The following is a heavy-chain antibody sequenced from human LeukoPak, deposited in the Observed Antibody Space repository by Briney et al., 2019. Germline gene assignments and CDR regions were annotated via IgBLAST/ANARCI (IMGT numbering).Heavy chain of an antibody. J-gene: IGHJ6*02. CDR2: IYYSGST. V-gene: IGHV4-39*07. CDR3: ARVGIGYCSSTSCSGMNV. CDR1: GGSISSSSYY. Sequence: PSETLSLTCTVSGGSISSSSYYWGWIRQPPGKGLEWIGSIYYSGSTYYNPSLKSRVTISVDMSKNQFSLKLSSVTAADTAVYYCARVGIGYCSSTSCSGMNVWGQGTTVTVSS. D-gene: IGHD2-2*01.